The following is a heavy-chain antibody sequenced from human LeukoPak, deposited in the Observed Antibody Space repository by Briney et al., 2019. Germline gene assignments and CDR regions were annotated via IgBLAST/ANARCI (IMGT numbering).Heavy chain of an antibody. J-gene: IGHJ5*02. CDR2: IYYSGST. CDR3: AREVVVPAAHMGGWFDP. CDR1: GGSISSHY. V-gene: IGHV4-59*11. D-gene: IGHD2-2*01. Sequence: PSETLSLTCTVSGGSISSHYWSWIRQPPGKGLEWIGYIYYSGSTNYNPSLKSRVTISVDTSKNQFSLKLGSVTAADTAVYYCAREVVVPAAHMGGWFDPWGQGTLVTVSS.